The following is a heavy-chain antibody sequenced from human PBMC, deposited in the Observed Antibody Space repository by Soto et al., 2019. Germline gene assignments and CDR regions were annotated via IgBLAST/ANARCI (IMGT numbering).Heavy chain of an antibody. J-gene: IGHJ4*02. D-gene: IGHD3-16*01. V-gene: IGHV4-30-2*02. CDR3: ARHKIWAFDY. Sequence: PSETLSLTWAVAGGSIINVGYSWSWIQQPPGKGLEWIGYINHSGSTNYNPSLKSRVTISVDTSKNQFSLKLSSVTAADTAVYYCARHKIWAFDYWGQGTLVTVSS. CDR1: GGSIINVGYS. CDR2: INHSGST.